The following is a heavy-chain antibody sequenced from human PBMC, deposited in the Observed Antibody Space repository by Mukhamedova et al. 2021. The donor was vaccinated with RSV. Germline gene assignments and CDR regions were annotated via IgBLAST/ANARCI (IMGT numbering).Heavy chain of an antibody. Sequence: GYIYYSGSTNYNPSLKSRVTISVDTSKNQFSLKLSSLTAADTAVYYCARVGATRRSYWYFDLWGRCTLVTVSS. CDR2: IYYSGST. CDR3: ARVGATRRSYWYFDL. D-gene: IGHD1-26*01. V-gene: IGHV4-59*01. J-gene: IGHJ2*01.